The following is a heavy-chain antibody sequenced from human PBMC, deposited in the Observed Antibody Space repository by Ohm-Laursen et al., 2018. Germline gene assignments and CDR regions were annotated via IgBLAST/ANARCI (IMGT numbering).Heavy chain of an antibody. CDR3: ARESGSFEAFDI. V-gene: IGHV4-59*01. J-gene: IGHJ3*02. CDR1: GGSITSDS. Sequence: SPPLSLTFTVSGGSITSDSWTWIRQPPWKGLEWIGFIYSSGTTKYNPSLKSRGPISVDTSKSQFSLSLTSVTAADTAVYYGARESGSFEAFDIWGPGTRVAVAS. D-gene: IGHD3-10*01. CDR2: IYSSGTT.